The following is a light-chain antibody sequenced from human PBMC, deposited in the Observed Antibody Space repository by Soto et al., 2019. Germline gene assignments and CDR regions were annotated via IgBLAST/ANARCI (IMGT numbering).Light chain of an antibody. V-gene: IGKV1-39*01. CDR1: QSISSY. J-gene: IGKJ5*01. Sequence: DIQLTQSPSSLSAQVADRVIITCRASQSISSYLNWYQQKPGKAPKLLIYAASSLQSGVPSRFSGSGSGTDFTLTISSLQPEDFATYYCQQSYSTPPITFGQGTRLEIK. CDR2: AAS. CDR3: QQSYSTPPIT.